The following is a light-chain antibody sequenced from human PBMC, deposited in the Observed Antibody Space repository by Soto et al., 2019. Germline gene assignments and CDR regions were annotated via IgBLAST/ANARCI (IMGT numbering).Light chain of an antibody. J-gene: IGKJ4*01. CDR1: QPVSIN. CDR2: GAS. Sequence: EIVLTPSQATLSVSPGERSTIFFMASQPVSINVAWYQPKPGQSPRLLISGASTRATGIPANFSGSGSGTEFTLTISSLQSEDCAIYYCQKYHTWPITFGGGNKGDIK. CDR3: QKYHTWPIT. V-gene: IGKV3-15*01.